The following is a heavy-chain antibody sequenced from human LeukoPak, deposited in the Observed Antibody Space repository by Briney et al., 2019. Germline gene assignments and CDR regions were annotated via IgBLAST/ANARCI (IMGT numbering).Heavy chain of an antibody. CDR3: ARAATVVTKYYYYYYGMDV. V-gene: IGHV4-59*12. J-gene: IGHJ6*02. CDR1: GRSLSSYY. Sequence: SETLSLTRTVSGRSLSSYYWSWLRQPPGKGLEWIGYIYYSGSTNYNPSLKSRVTISVDTSKNQFSLKLSSVTAADTAVYYCARAATVVTKYYYYYYGMDVWGQGTTVTVSS. CDR2: IYYSGST. D-gene: IGHD4-23*01.